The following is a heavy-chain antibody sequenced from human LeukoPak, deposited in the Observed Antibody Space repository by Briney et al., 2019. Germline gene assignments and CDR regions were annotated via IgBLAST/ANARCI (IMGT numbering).Heavy chain of an antibody. CDR2: INPNNGGT. CDR1: GYTFTGYY. D-gene: IGHD3-9*01. V-gene: IGHV1-2*02. CDR3: AIYREDILTGYDY. Sequence: ASVKVSCKASGYTFTGYYMHWVPQAPGQGLEWMGWINPNNGGTNYAQKFQGRVTMTRDTSISTAYMELSRLRSDDTAVYYCAIYREDILTGYDYWGQGTLVTVSS. J-gene: IGHJ4*02.